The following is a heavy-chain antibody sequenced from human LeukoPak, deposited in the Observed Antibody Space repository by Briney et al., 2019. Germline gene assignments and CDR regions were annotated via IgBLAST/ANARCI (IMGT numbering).Heavy chain of an antibody. CDR3: ATAYHDTLTGYSIDY. Sequence: GASVKVSCKASGYTFTSYGISWVRQAPGQGLEWMGWISAYNGNTNYAQKLQGRVTMTTDTSTSTAYMELRSLRSDDTAVYYCATAYHDTLTGYSIDYWGQGTLVTVSS. D-gene: IGHD3-9*01. V-gene: IGHV1-18*01. J-gene: IGHJ4*02. CDR2: ISAYNGNT. CDR1: GYTFTSYG.